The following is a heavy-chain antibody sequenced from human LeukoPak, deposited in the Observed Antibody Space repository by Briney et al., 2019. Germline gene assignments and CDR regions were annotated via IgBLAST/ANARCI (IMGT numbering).Heavy chain of an antibody. J-gene: IGHJ5*02. CDR1: GYSISSSYY. V-gene: IGHV4-38-2*02. CDR3: ARDHVVVPAALESDP. D-gene: IGHD2-2*01. CDR2: IYHSAST. Sequence: SETLSLTCTVSGYSISSSYYWGWIRQPPWKGLKWIGRIYHSASTYYNPSLKSRVTISVHTSKNQFSLKLSSVTAADTAVYYCARDHVVVPAALESDPWGQGTLVTVSS.